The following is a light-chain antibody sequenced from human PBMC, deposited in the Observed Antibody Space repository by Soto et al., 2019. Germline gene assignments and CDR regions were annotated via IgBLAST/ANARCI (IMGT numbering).Light chain of an antibody. V-gene: IGKV1-5*03. Sequence: DIQLTQFPSTLSASVGDAVTITCRASQSIQPFLAWYPQKPGKAPTLLIYLASRLESGVSSMFSGRGAGTEFGAAFTLTIINLQHDDFAIYFCKHSYSHSFYTFGHGTKLEVK. J-gene: IGKJ2*01. CDR1: QSIQPF. CDR3: KHSYSHSFYT. CDR2: LAS.